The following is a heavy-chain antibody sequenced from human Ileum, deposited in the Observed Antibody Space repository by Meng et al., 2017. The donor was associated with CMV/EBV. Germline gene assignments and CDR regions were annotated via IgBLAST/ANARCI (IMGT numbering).Heavy chain of an antibody. Sequence: QAQLQQWGAGLLKPSETLSLTCAVYGGSFSDYYWSWIRQPPGKGLEWIGEISHSGITNYNPSLKSRVTISIDTSKKQFSLKLGSVTAADTAVYYCARSRVYWYFDLWGRGTLVTVSS. J-gene: IGHJ2*01. CDR3: ARSRVYWYFDL. CDR1: GGSFSDYY. CDR2: ISHSGIT. V-gene: IGHV4-34*01.